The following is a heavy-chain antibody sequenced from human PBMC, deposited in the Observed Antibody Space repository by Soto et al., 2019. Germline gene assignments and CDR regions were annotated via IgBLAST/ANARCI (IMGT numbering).Heavy chain of an antibody. Sequence: QVQLVQSGAEVKKPGSSVKVSCKASGGTFGSYAXSWXRXXPXXXXXXMGGIIPVSGAAHYAQKFQGRVTITADESTSTAYMELSSLSSQDTAVYYCATALGCRSTSCTLDYWGQGTRVIVSS. D-gene: IGHD2-2*01. J-gene: IGHJ4*02. V-gene: IGHV1-69*01. CDR2: IIPVSGAA. CDR1: GGTFGSYA. CDR3: ATALGCRSTSCTLDY.